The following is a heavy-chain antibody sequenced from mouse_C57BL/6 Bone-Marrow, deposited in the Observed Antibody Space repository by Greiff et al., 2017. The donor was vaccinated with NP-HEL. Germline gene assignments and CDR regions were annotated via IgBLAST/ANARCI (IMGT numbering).Heavy chain of an antibody. J-gene: IGHJ2*01. CDR3: ARENYGNSLDY. V-gene: IGHV1-61*01. D-gene: IGHD2-1*01. CDR2: IYPSDSET. CDR1: GYTFTSYW. Sequence: VQLQQSGAELVRPGSSVKLSCKASGYTFTSYWMDWVKQRPGQGLEWIGNIYPSDSETHYNQKFKDKATLTVDKSSSTAYMQLSSLTSEDSAVYYCARENYGNSLDYWGQGTTLTVSS.